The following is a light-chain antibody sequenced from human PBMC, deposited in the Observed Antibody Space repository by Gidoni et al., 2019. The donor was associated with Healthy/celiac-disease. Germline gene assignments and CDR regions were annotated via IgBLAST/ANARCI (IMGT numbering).Light chain of an antibody. CDR2: EVS. J-gene: IGLJ3*02. CDR1: SSDVGGYNY. Sequence: QSALTQPASVSGSPGQSITISCTGTSSDVGGYNYVSWYQQHPGKAPKLMIYEVSNRPSGVSNRFSGSKSGNTASLTISGLQAEDEADYYCSSYTSSSTLVVKFGGGTKLTVL. V-gene: IGLV2-14*01. CDR3: SSYTSSSTLVVK.